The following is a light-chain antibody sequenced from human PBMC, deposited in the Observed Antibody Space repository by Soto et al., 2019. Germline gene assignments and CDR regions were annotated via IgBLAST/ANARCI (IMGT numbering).Light chain of an antibody. J-gene: IGKJ1*01. CDR3: QQTYSSPET. V-gene: IGKV1-39*01. CDR1: QSISNY. Sequence: DIQMTQSPSSLSASVGDRVTITCRASQSISNYLNWFQQKPGNPPKLLIYAASILQSGVPSRFSGRVSGTDFTLTISSLQPEDFATYYCQQTYSSPETFGQGTKVEI. CDR2: AAS.